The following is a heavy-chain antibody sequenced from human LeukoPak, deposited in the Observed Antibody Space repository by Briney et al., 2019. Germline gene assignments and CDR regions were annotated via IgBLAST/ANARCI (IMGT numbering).Heavy chain of an antibody. CDR1: GGSFSGYY. J-gene: IGHJ3*02. Sequence: SETLSLTCAVYGGSFSGYYWSWIRQPPGKGLEWIGEINHSGSTNYNQSLKSRVTISVDTSKNQFSLKLSSVTAADTAVYYCARGPVDYGDYVDAFDIWGQGTMVTVSS. CDR2: INHSGST. V-gene: IGHV4-34*01. CDR3: ARGPVDYGDYVDAFDI. D-gene: IGHD4-17*01.